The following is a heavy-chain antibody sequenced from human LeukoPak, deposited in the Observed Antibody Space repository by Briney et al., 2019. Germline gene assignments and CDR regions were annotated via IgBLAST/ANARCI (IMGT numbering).Heavy chain of an antibody. Sequence: GGSLRLSCAASGFTFDDYGMSWVRQAPGKGLEWVSGINWNGDSPIYADSVKGRFAISRDNAKNSLYLQMNSLRAEDTALYYCVREKYYYDSSTYSNFDSWGRGTLVTVSS. CDR2: INWNGDSP. CDR3: VREKYYYDSSTYSNFDS. D-gene: IGHD3-22*01. V-gene: IGHV3-20*04. J-gene: IGHJ4*02. CDR1: GFTFDDYG.